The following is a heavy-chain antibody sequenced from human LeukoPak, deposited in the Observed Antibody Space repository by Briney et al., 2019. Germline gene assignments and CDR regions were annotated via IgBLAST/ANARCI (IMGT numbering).Heavy chain of an antibody. CDR3: ARGYSGSIAV. CDR1: GGSISSGGYY. J-gene: IGHJ4*02. CDR2: IYYSGST. Sequence: PSETLSLTCTVSGGSISSGGYYWSWIRQHPGKGLEWIGYIYYSGSTNYNPSLKSRVTISVDTSKNQFSLKLSSVTAADTAVYYCARGYSGSIAVWGQGTLVTVSS. D-gene: IGHD5-12*01. V-gene: IGHV4-61*08.